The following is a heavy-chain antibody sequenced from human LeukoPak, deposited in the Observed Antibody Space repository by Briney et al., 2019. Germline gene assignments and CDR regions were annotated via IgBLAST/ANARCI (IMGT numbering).Heavy chain of an antibody. CDR2: INHSGSA. V-gene: IGHV4-34*01. J-gene: IGHJ4*02. CDR3: AGRSSTLDY. Sequence: PSETLSLTCAVYGESFSGYYWSWIRQPSGKGLEWIGEINHSGSANYNPSLKSRVTILVDTSKNQFSLKLSSVTAADTAVYYCAGRSSTLDYWGQGTLVTVSS. D-gene: IGHD2-2*01. CDR1: GESFSGYY.